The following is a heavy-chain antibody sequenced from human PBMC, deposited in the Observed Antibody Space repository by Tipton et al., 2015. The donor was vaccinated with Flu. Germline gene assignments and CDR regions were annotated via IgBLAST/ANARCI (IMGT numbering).Heavy chain of an antibody. Sequence: TLSLTCTVSGASISIGAYYWTWTLRPANKGLEWIGRIYTGWGTNYNPSIKSRVTISIDTSKNQFSLGLSTVTAADTAVYYCARRVARSGMSVWGQGTTVTVSS. J-gene: IGHJ6*02. CDR3: ARRVARSGMSV. D-gene: IGHD3-10*01. V-gene: IGHV4-61*02. CDR2: IYTGWGT. CDR1: GASISIGAYY.